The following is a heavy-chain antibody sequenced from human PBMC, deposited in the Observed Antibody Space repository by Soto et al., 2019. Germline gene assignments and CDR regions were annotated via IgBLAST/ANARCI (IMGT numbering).Heavy chain of an antibody. CDR3: ARELVLRYCDWSPSYSWFDP. V-gene: IGHV3-30-3*01. J-gene: IGHJ5*02. CDR1: GFTFSSYA. CDR2: ISYDGNNK. D-gene: IGHD3-9*01. Sequence: GSLILSCVGSGFTFSSYAMHWVRQAPGKGLESVAVISYDGNNKYYADSVKGRFTISRDNSKNTLYLQMSGLKTDDTAVYYCARELVLRYCDWSPSYSWFDPWGQGTLVTVAS.